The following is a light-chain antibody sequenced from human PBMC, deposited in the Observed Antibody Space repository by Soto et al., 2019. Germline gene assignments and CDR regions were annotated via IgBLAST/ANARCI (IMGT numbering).Light chain of an antibody. CDR1: SSDVGGYNH. CDR3: TSYTSSATLV. V-gene: IGLV2-14*01. J-gene: IGLJ3*02. Sequence: QSALTQPASVSGSPGQSITISCTGSSSDVGGYNHVSWYQQNPGKAPKLMIYEVSNRPSGVPHRFSGSKSGNTASLTISGLQTEDEADYYCTSYTSSATLVFGGGTKLTVL. CDR2: EVS.